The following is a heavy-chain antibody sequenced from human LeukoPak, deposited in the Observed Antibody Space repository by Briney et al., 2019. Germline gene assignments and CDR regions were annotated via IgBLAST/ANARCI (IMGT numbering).Heavy chain of an antibody. V-gene: IGHV7-4-1*02. CDR3: ARVPYYDFWSGYYYYYGMDV. CDR2: INTNTGNP. J-gene: IGHJ6*02. Sequence: ASVKVSCKASGYTFTSYAMNWVRQAPGQGLEWMGWINTNTGNPTYAQGFTGRFVFSLDTSVSTAYLQISSLKAGDTAVYYCARVPYYDFWSGYYYYYGMDVWGQGTTVTVSS. CDR1: GYTFTSYA. D-gene: IGHD3-3*01.